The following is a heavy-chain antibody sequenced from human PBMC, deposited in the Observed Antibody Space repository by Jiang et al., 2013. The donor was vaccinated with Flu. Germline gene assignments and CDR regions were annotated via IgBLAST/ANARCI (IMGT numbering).Heavy chain of an antibody. Sequence: GAEVKKPGSSVKVSCKASGGTFSSYAISWVRQAPGQGLEWMGGIIPIFGTANYAQKFQGRVTITADESTSTAYMELSSLRSEDTAVYYCARSTGDDDFPHYEGNGMDVWGQGTTVTVSS. CDR1: GGTFSSYA. J-gene: IGHJ6*02. CDR3: ARSTGDDDFPHYEGNGMDV. CDR2: IIPIFGTA. V-gene: IGHV1-69*01. D-gene: IGHD3-3*01.